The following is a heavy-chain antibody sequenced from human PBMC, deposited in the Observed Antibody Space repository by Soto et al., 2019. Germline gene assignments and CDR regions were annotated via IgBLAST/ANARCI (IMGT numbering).Heavy chain of an antibody. J-gene: IGHJ4*02. V-gene: IGHV1-69*04. CDR2: IIPILGIA. CDR3: ARDHLSSSWYYFDH. D-gene: IGHD6-13*01. Sequence: SVKVSCKASGGTFSSYTISWVRQAPGQGLEWMGRIIPILGIANYAQKFQGRVTITADKSTSTAYMELSSLRSEDTAVYYCARDHLSSSWYYFDHWGQGTLVTVSS. CDR1: GGTFSSYT.